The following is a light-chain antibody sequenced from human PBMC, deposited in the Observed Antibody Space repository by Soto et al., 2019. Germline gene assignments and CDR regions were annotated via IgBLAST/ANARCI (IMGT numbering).Light chain of an antibody. CDR1: QSFRGL. J-gene: IGKJ5*01. CDR2: DVS. Sequence: VLTQSPFTLSLSPGARAPLSCRASQSFRGLLAWYQQKPGQAPRLLIYDVSNRATGIPARFSGSGSGTDFTLTISSLEPGDFAVYYCQQRNDWQVTFAQGTRLEIK. V-gene: IGKV3-11*01. CDR3: QQRNDWQVT.